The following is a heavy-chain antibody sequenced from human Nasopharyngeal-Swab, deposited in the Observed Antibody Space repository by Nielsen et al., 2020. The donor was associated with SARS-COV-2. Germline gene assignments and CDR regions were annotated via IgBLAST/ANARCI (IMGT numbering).Heavy chain of an antibody. CDR1: GFTFSNFA. J-gene: IGHJ4*02. Sequence: GGSLRLSCAASGFTFSNFAMSWVRQTPGKGLEWVSTITAGGGTVCADSVKGRFTISRDNSKNTLYLQMNSLRAEDTALCYCAGDNYRHWGQGTLVTVSS. CDR3: AGDNYRH. CDR2: ITAGGGT. D-gene: IGHD4-11*01. V-gene: IGHV3-23*01.